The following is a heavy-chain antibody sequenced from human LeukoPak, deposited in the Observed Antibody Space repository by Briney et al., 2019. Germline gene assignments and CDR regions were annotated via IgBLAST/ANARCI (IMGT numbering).Heavy chain of an antibody. CDR1: GFTFSNFW. CDR3: ASGPYCGGDCHRFPFDY. D-gene: IGHD2-21*02. Sequence: GGSLRLSCTASGFTFSNFWMGWVRQAPGKGLEWVANIKQDETEKSYLGSVKGRFTISRDNAKNSLYLQMNSLRVEDTALYYCASGPYCGGDCHRFPFDYWGRGTLVTVSS. J-gene: IGHJ4*02. CDR2: IKQDETEK. V-gene: IGHV3-7*03.